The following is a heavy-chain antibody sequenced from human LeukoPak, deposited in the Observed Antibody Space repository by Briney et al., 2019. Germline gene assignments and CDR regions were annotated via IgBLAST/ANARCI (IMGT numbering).Heavy chain of an antibody. CDR2: ISTSGST. CDR1: GGSISTYY. Sequence: SETLSLTCTVSGGSISTYYWSWIRQPAGKGLEWIGRISTSGSTNHNPSLKSRVTMSVNTSKNQFSLKLSSVTAADTAVYYCARRAGGSGWGFDYWGQGTLVTVSS. J-gene: IGHJ4*02. CDR3: ARRAGGSGWGFDY. V-gene: IGHV4-4*07. D-gene: IGHD6-19*01.